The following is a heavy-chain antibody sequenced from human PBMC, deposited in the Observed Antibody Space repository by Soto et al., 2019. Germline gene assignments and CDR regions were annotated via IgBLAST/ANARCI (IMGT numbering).Heavy chain of an antibody. Sequence: QVPLQGSGPGLVKPSETLSLMCSVSGGSINSYYWGWIRQPAGKGLEWIGRVSSSGKTIYNPSLGSRVIMSVDTSKNQFSLSLTSVTAADTAVYYCARGVGGSGLNWFDPWGQGTLVTVSS. CDR1: GGSINSYY. D-gene: IGHD6-19*01. J-gene: IGHJ5*02. V-gene: IGHV4-4*07. CDR2: VSSSGKT. CDR3: ARGVGGSGLNWFDP.